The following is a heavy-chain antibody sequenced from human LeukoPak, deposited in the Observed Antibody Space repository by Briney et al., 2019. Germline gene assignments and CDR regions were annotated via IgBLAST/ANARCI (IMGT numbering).Heavy chain of an antibody. Sequence: GGSLRLSCAASGFTVSGNYMSWVRQAPGKGLEWVSVIYTGGSTYYADSVRGRFTISRDKSKNTLYLQMNSLRAEDTGVYYCARDIVDAFDLWGQGTMVTVSS. D-gene: IGHD1-26*01. CDR1: GFTVSGNY. CDR2: IYTGGST. V-gene: IGHV3-66*01. CDR3: ARDIVDAFDL. J-gene: IGHJ3*01.